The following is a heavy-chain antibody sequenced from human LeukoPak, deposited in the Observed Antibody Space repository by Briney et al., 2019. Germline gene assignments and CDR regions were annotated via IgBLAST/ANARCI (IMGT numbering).Heavy chain of an antibody. V-gene: IGHV4-34*01. CDR1: GDSISNYY. J-gene: IGHJ6*03. CDR3: ARQRYGSGSYYNVGYYYYYYMDV. CDR2: INHSGST. Sequence: SETLSLTCAVSGDSISNYYWSWIRQPPGKGLEWIGEINHSGSTNYNPSLKSRVTISVDTSKNQFSLKLSSVTAADTAVYYCARQRYGSGSYYNVGYYYYYYMDVWGKGTTVTISS. D-gene: IGHD3-10*01.